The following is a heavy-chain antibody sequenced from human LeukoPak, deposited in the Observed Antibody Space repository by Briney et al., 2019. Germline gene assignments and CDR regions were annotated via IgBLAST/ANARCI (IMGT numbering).Heavy chain of an antibody. CDR2: ISTTDNYI. CDR1: GLSFSTYT. CDR3: GRYCSAASCRDIDY. D-gene: IGHD2-15*01. J-gene: IGHJ4*02. Sequence: PGGSLSLSCAASGLSFSTYTMNWVRQAPGKGLEWVSSISTTDNYIYYADSVKGRFTISRDNAKNSLYLQMNSLRAEDTAVYYCGRYCSAASCRDIDYWGQGTLVTVSS. V-gene: IGHV3-21*01.